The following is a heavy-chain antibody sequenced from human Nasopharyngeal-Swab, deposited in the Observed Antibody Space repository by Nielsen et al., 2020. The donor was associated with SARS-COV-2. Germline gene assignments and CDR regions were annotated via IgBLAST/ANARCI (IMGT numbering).Heavy chain of an antibody. J-gene: IGHJ6*02. CDR1: GGTSSSYA. V-gene: IGHV1-69*13. CDR3: ARNLAVADYSYYYYGMDV. D-gene: IGHD6-19*01. Sequence: SVKVSCKASGGTSSSYAISWVRQAPGQGLEWMGGIIPIFGTANYAQKFQGRVTITADESTSTAYMELSSLRSEDTAVYYCARNLAVADYSYYYYGMDVWGQGTTVTVSS. CDR2: IIPIFGTA.